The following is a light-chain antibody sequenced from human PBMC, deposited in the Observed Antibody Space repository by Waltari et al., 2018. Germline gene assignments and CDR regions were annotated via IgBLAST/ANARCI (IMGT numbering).Light chain of an antibody. CDR2: HAS. V-gene: IGKV3-11*01. CDR3: HQRSNWPIT. CDR1: QSVDNY. Sequence: EIVLIQSPATLSLSPGERATLSCRASQSVDNYLLWYQQKPGQTPRLVMYHASNRATGIPTRFSGSGSGTVFTLTISSLEPEDFAVYYCHQRSNWPITFGQGTRLEI. J-gene: IGKJ5*01.